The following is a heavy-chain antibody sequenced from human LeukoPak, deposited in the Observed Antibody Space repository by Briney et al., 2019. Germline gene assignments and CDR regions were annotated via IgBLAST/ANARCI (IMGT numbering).Heavy chain of an antibody. CDR3: ARLTYYYGSGRLDY. Sequence: ASVKVSCKASGYTFTSYGISWVRQAPGQGLEWMGWISAYNGNANYAQKLQGRVTITTDTSTSTAYMELRSLRSDDTAVYYCARLTYYYGSGRLDYWGQGTLVTVSS. CDR2: ISAYNGNA. D-gene: IGHD3-10*01. J-gene: IGHJ4*02. V-gene: IGHV1-18*04. CDR1: GYTFTSYG.